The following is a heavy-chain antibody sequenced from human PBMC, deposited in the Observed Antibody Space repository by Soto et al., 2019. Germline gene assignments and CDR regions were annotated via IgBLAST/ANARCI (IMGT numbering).Heavy chain of an antibody. Sequence: PGGSLRLSCAASGFTFSSYAMHWVRQAPGKGLEWVAVISYDGSNKYYADSVKGRFTISRDNSKNTLYLQMNSLRAEDTAVYYCARGPGTMVRGVTPRDYYYYGMDVWGQGTTVTVSS. V-gene: IGHV3-30-3*01. D-gene: IGHD3-10*01. J-gene: IGHJ6*02. CDR3: ARGPGTMVRGVTPRDYYYYGMDV. CDR2: ISYDGSNK. CDR1: GFTFSSYA.